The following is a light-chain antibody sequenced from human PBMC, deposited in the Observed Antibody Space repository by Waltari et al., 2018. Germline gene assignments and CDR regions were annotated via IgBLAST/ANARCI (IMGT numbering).Light chain of an antibody. CDR1: QGISNY. J-gene: IGKJ4*01. V-gene: IGKV1-27*01. Sequence: DIQMTQSPSSLSASVGDRVTITCRASQGISNYLAWYQQKPGKVPKLLIYAASTLQSGVPSRVSGSGSGTDFTLTISSLQPEDVATDYCQKYNSAPRLTFGGGTKVEIK. CDR3: QKYNSAPRLT. CDR2: AAS.